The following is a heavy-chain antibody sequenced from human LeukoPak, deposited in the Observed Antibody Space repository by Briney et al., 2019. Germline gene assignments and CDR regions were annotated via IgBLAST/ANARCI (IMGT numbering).Heavy chain of an antibody. V-gene: IGHV1-69*04. Sequence: GASVKVSCKASGGTFSSYAISWVRQAPGQGLEWMGRIIPILGIANYAQKFQGRVTITADKSTSTAYMELSSLRSEDTAVYYCARDAIAARPIYYYMDVWGKGTTVTVSS. J-gene: IGHJ6*03. CDR3: ARDAIAARPIYYYMDV. CDR1: GGTFSSYA. CDR2: IIPILGIA. D-gene: IGHD6-6*01.